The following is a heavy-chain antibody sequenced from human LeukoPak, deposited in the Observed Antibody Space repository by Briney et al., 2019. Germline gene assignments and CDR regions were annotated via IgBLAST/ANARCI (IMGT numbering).Heavy chain of an antibody. CDR1: GGSISSYY. CDR3: ARAGLRARYYHYMDV. V-gene: IGHV4-59*01. J-gene: IGHJ6*03. Sequence: SETLSLTCTVSGGSISSYYWSWIRQPPGKGLEWIGYIYYSGSTNYNPSLKSRVTISVDTSKNQFSLKLSSVTAADTAVYYCARAGLRARYYHYMDVWGKGTTVTVSS. CDR2: IYYSGST. D-gene: IGHD2-15*01.